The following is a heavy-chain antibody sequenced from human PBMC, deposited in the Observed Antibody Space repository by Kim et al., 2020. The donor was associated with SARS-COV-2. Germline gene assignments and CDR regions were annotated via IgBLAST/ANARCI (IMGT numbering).Heavy chain of an antibody. Sequence: SETLSLTCTVSGGSISSYYWSWIRQPPGKGLEWIGYIYYSGSTNYNPSLKSRVTISVDTSKNQFSLKLSSVTAADTAVYYCARGGGGLQGLVRLWFDYWGQGTLVTVSS. D-gene: IGHD6-19*01. V-gene: IGHV4-59*13. CDR1: GGSISSYY. CDR3: ARGGGGLQGLVRLWFDY. J-gene: IGHJ4*02. CDR2: IYYSGST.